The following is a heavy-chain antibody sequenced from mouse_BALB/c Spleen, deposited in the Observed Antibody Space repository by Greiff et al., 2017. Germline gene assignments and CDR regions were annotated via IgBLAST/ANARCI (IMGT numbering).Heavy chain of an antibody. J-gene: IGHJ3*01. CDR3: ARSYGTPWIDY. CDR1: GYTFTDYA. D-gene: IGHD2-1*01. Sequence: VQLLQSGPELVRPGESVKLSCKGSGYTFTDYAMHWVKQSHAKSLEWIGFISIYYDNTNYNHKFKGKATMTVDKSTSTAEMELARLTSEDSAIYYCARSYGTPWIDYWGQGTLVTVSA. V-gene: IGHV1S137*01. CDR2: ISIYYDNT.